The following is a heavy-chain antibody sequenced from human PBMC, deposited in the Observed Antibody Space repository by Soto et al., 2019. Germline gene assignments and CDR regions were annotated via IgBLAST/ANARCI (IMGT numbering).Heavy chain of an antibody. V-gene: IGHV3-30*18. J-gene: IGHJ3*02. CDR3: AKLPYGSNAFDI. CDR2: ISYDGSNK. Sequence: GLSLRLSCAASVFTFSSYGIHCVLPAPVKVLEWVAVISYDGSNKYYADSVKGRFTISRDNSKNTLYLQMNSLRAEDTAAYYCAKLPYGSNAFDIWGQGTMVTVSS. CDR1: VFTFSSYG. D-gene: IGHD4-17*01.